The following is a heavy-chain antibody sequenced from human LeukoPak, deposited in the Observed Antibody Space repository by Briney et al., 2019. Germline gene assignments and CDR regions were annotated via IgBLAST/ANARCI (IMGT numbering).Heavy chain of an antibody. D-gene: IGHD2-2*01. CDR2: ISYDGSNK. V-gene: IGHV3-30-3*01. CDR1: GFTFSSYA. Sequence: GSLRLSCAASGFTFSSYAMHWVRQAPGKGLEWVAVISYDGSNKYYADSVKGRFTISRDNSKNTLYLQMNSLRAEGTAVYYCARGPGNAVSGSFDYWGQGTLVTVSS. CDR3: ARGPGNAVSGSFDY. J-gene: IGHJ4*02.